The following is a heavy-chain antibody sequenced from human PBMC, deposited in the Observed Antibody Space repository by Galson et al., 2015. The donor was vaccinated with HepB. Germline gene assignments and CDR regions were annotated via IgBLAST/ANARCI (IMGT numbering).Heavy chain of an antibody. J-gene: IGHJ4*02. V-gene: IGHV1-2*02. CDR2: INPNSGGT. D-gene: IGHD6-13*01. Sequence: SVKVSCKASGYTFTGYYMHWVRQAPGQGLEWMGWINPNSGGTNYAQKFQGRVTMTRDTSISTAYMELSRLRSDDTAVYYCARDLLPYSSSWREFFYWGQGTLVTVSS. CDR1: GYTFTGYY. CDR3: ARDLLPYSSSWREFFY.